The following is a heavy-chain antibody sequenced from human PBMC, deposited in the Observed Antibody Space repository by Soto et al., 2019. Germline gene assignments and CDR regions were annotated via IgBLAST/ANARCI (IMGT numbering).Heavy chain of an antibody. D-gene: IGHD3-16*02. CDR3: ARVSYDYIWGSYRYTSGWFDP. Sequence: QVQLVQSGAEVKKPGASVKVSCKASGYTFTSYGISWVRQAPGQGLEWMGWISAYNGNTNYAQKRQGRVTMTTDTSTSTAYMELRSLRSDDTAVYYCARVSYDYIWGSYRYTSGWFDPWGQGTLVTVSS. CDR2: ISAYNGNT. V-gene: IGHV1-18*01. J-gene: IGHJ5*02. CDR1: GYTFTSYG.